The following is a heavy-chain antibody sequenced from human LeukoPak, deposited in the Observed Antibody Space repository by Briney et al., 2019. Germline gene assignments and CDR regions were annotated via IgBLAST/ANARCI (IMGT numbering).Heavy chain of an antibody. Sequence: GGSLRLSCAASGFTFSSYGMHWVRQAPGKGLEWVAFIRYDGSNKYYADSVKGRFTISRDNSKNTLYLQMNSLRAEDTAVYYCAKDARGMGVAAADPLDYYYYYMDVWGKGTTVTVSS. D-gene: IGHD6-13*01. CDR2: IRYDGSNK. J-gene: IGHJ6*03. CDR1: GFTFSSYG. CDR3: AKDARGMGVAAADPLDYYYYYMDV. V-gene: IGHV3-30*02.